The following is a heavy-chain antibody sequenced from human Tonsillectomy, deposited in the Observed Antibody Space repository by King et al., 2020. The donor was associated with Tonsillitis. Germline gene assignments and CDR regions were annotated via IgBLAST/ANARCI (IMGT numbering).Heavy chain of an antibody. D-gene: IGHD4-23*01. J-gene: IGHJ3*02. CDR3: ARNLDGGNLDAFDI. CDR1: GGSISSSNCY. V-gene: IGHV4-39*01. CDR2: IYYSGST. Sequence: QLQESGPGMVKPSETLSLTCTVSGGSISSSNCYWAWIRQPPGRGLEWIGTIYYSGSTYYNPSLKRRVTISVDTSKNQFSLKLSSVTAADTAVFYCARNLDGGNLDAFDIWGQGTLVTVSS.